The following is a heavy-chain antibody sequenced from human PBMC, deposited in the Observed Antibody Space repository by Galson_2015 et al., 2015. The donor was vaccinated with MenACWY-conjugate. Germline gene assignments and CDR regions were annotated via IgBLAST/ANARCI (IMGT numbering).Heavy chain of an antibody. Sequence: SVKVSCKASGYTFTSYAMNWVRQAPGQGLEWMGWINTNTGNPTYAQGFTGRFVFSLDTSVSTAYLQISSLKAEDTAVYYCARGSYARGWFGPQGMDVWGQGTTVTVSS. D-gene: IGHD3-10*01. CDR1: GYTFTSYA. J-gene: IGHJ6*02. CDR3: ARGSYARGWFGPQGMDV. CDR2: INTNTGNP. V-gene: IGHV7-4-1*02.